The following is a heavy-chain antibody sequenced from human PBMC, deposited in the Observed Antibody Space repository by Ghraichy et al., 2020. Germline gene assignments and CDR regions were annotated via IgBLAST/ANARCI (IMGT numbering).Heavy chain of an antibody. CDR3: ARVGVGVLYRYAMDV. CDR2: ISNSGSA. Sequence: SETLSLTCTVSGGSIKNFYWNWIRQPPGKGLEWIGYISNSGSANYNPSLKNRVSISVDTSKNQISLNLRSVTAADTAVYYCARVGVGVLYRYAMDVWGQGTTVTVSS. D-gene: IGHD2-8*01. J-gene: IGHJ6*02. CDR1: GGSIKNFY. V-gene: IGHV4-59*01.